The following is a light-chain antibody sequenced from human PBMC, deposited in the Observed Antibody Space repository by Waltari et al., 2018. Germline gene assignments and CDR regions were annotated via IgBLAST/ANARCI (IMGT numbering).Light chain of an antibody. V-gene: IGLV2-14*03. J-gene: IGLJ3*02. CDR3: NSYTSSSALV. CDR1: SGDVGGYHF. CDR2: DVS. Sequence: QSALTQPASVSGSPGQSITLSCPGTSGDVGGYHFVSWYQQHPGKAPKLMIYDVSNRPSGVSNRFSGSKSGNTASLTISGLQAEDEADYYCNSYTSSSALVFGGGTKLTVL.